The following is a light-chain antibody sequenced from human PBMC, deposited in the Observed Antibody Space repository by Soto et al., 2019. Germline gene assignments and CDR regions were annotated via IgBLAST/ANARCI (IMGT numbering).Light chain of an antibody. CDR3: SSYTTSNTRQIV. V-gene: IGLV2-14*03. J-gene: IGLJ1*01. CDR1: SSDVGGYNY. Sequence: QPVLTQPASVSGSPRRAITISCTGTSSDVGGYNYVSWYQHHPGKAPKLIIYDVSNRPSGVSIRFSGSKSDNTASLTISGLQPEDEADYHCSSYTTSNTRQIVFGTGTKVTVL. CDR2: DVS.